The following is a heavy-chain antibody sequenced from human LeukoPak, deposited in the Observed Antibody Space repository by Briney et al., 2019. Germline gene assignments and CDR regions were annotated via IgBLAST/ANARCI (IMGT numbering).Heavy chain of an antibody. CDR1: GGSISSYY. Sequence: PSETLSLTCTVSGGSISSYYWSWIRQPAGKGLEWNGRINTSGSTNYSPSLKSRVTMSVDTSKNQFSLKLSSVTAADTAVYYCARDPDYYGMDVWGQGTTVTVSS. J-gene: IGHJ6*02. CDR3: ARDPDYYGMDV. CDR2: INTSGST. V-gene: IGHV4-4*07.